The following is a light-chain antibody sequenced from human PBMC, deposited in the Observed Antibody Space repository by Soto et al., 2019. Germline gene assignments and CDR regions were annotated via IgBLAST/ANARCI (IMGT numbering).Light chain of an antibody. J-gene: IGKJ1*01. CDR1: QTITTY. CDR3: EQSHSTPWT. Sequence: DIQMTQSPSSLSASVGDRVTITCRASQTITTYLNWYQQKPGKAPKLLIYGASSLQSRVPSRFTGSGSGTDFTLTISSLQPEDFAIYHCEQSHSTPWTFGQGTKVEMK. CDR2: GAS. V-gene: IGKV1-39*01.